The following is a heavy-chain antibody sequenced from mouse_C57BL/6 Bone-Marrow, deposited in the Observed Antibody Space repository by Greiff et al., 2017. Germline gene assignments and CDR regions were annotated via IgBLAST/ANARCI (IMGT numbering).Heavy chain of an antibody. CDR2: IWSGGST. V-gene: IGHV2-2*01. D-gene: IGHD1-1*01. CDR1: GFSLTSYG. J-gene: IGHJ4*01. Sequence: LQESGPGLVQPSQSLSITCTVSGFSLTSYGVHWVRQSPGKGLEWLGVIWSGGSTDYNAAFISRLSISKDNSKSQVFFKMNSLQADDTAIYYCARKGGDYGSPYAMDYWGQGTSVTVSS. CDR3: ARKGGDYGSPYAMDY.